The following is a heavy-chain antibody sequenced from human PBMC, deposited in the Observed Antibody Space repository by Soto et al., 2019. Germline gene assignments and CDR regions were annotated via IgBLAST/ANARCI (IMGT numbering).Heavy chain of an antibody. Sequence: ASVKVSCKASGYTFTSYDIHWVRQAPGQGLEWMGRITASSGNTGYAQKFQGRVTMTTDTSTSTAYMELRSLRSDDTAVYYCARHHRARPRDYCSGGSCYQHSTVWFDPWGPGTLVTVSA. D-gene: IGHD2-15*01. CDR3: ARHHRARPRDYCSGGSCYQHSTVWFDP. J-gene: IGHJ5*02. V-gene: IGHV1-18*01. CDR2: ITASSGNT. CDR1: GYTFTSYD.